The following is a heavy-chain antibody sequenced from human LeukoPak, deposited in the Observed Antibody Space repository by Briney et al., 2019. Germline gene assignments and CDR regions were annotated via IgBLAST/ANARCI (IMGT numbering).Heavy chain of an antibody. Sequence: SETLSLTCSVSGYSISSAYYWGWIRQPPGKGLEWIATIHYSGSTDYNPSLESRVTTSVDTSKNQFSLKLSSVTAADTAVYYCASTPRAYCGGDCYGWFDPWGQGTLVTVSS. CDR3: ASTPRAYCGGDCYGWFDP. CDR1: GYSISSAYY. D-gene: IGHD2-21*02. V-gene: IGHV4-38-2*02. J-gene: IGHJ5*02. CDR2: IHYSGST.